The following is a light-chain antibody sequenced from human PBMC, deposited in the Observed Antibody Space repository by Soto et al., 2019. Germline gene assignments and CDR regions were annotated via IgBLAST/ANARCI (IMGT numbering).Light chain of an antibody. V-gene: IGLV2-14*01. CDR2: EVS. Sequence: QSALTQPASVSGSPGQSITISCTGTSSDVGGYNYVSWYQQHPGKAPKLMIYEVSNRPSGVSNRFSGSKSGDPASLTISGLQAEDEADYYCSSYTISSALPDVFGTGTKVTVL. J-gene: IGLJ1*01. CDR3: SSYTISSALPDV. CDR1: SSDVGGYNY.